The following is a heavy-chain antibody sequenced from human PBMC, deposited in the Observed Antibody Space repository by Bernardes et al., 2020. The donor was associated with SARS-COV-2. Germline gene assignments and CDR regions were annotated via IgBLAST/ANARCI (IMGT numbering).Heavy chain of an antibody. V-gene: IGHV4-59*11. CDR1: GGSISSHY. CDR3: ARVTDSGSYYSILYYFDY. D-gene: IGHD1-26*01. Sequence: SETLSLTCTVSGGSISSHYWSWIRQPPGKGLEWIGYIYYSGSTNYNPSLKSRVTISVDTSKNQFSLKLSSVTAADTAVYYCARVTDSGSYYSILYYFDYWGQGTLVTVSS. J-gene: IGHJ4*02. CDR2: IYYSGST.